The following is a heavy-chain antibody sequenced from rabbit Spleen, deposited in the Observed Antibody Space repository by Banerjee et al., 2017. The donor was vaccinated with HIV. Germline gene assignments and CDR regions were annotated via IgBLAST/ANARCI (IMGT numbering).Heavy chain of an antibody. CDR1: GFSFSGGHY. Sequence: QQQLVESGGGLVQPEGSLTLTCTASGFSFSGGHYMCWVRQAPGKGLEWVACIYAGGSGDSGTTYYASWAKGRFTISKTSSTTVTLQLTSLTAADTATYFCARGGGDSYMFSLWGQGTLVTVS. CDR3: ARGGGDSYMFSL. J-gene: IGHJ4*01. D-gene: IGHD6-1*01. CDR2: IYAGGSGDSGTT. V-gene: IGHV1S45*01.